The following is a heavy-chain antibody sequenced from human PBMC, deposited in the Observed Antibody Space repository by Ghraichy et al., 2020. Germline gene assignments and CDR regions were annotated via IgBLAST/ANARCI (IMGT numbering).Heavy chain of an antibody. Sequence: GGSLRLSCAASGFTFSSYSMNWVRQAPGKGLEWVSSISSSSSYIYYADSVKGRFTISRDNAKNSLYLQMNSLRAEDTAVYYCARDSPATGITIFGVDTRYYYYGMDVWGQGTTVTVSS. V-gene: IGHV3-21*01. CDR1: GFTFSSYS. J-gene: IGHJ6*02. D-gene: IGHD3-3*01. CDR3: ARDSPATGITIFGVDTRYYYYGMDV. CDR2: ISSSSSYI.